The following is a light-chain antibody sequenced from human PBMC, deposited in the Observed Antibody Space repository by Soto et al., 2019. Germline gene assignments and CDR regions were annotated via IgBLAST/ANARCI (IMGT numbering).Light chain of an antibody. J-gene: IGLJ2*01. CDR2: NVS. CDR1: SSDVGGYNY. V-gene: IGLV2-14*01. CDR3: SSFTSSNTVL. Sequence: QSALTQPASVSGSPGQSITISCTGTSSDVGGYNYVSWYQQHPGKAPKLIIYNVSNRPSGVSKRFSGSKSGNTDSLTIYGLQAEDEGHYYCSSFTSSNTVLFGGQTKLTVL.